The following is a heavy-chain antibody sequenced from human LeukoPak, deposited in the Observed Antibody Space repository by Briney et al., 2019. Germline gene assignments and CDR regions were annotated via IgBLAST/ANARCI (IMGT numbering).Heavy chain of an antibody. J-gene: IGHJ5*02. D-gene: IGHD3-9*01. Sequence: PSETLSLTCTVSGGSISSYYWSWIRQPPGKGLEWIGYIYYSGSTNYNPSLKSRVTISVDTSKNQFSLKLSSVTAADTAVYYCARATTFPPYNWFDPWGQGTLVTVSS. CDR3: ARATTFPPYNWFDP. V-gene: IGHV4-59*01. CDR2: IYYSGST. CDR1: GGSISSYY.